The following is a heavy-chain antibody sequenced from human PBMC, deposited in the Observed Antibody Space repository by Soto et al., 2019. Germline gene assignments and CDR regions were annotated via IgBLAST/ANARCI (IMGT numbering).Heavy chain of an antibody. V-gene: IGHV4-31*11. CDR2: IYYSGST. CDR3: ARASRFGGYYYFDY. Sequence: SETLSLTCAVSGGSISSGGYSWSWIRQPPGKGLEWIGYIYYSGSTYYNPSLKSRVTISVDTSKNQFSLKLSSVTAADTAVYYCARASRFGGYYYFDYWGQGTLVTVSS. D-gene: IGHD3-22*01. CDR1: GGSISSGGYS. J-gene: IGHJ4*02.